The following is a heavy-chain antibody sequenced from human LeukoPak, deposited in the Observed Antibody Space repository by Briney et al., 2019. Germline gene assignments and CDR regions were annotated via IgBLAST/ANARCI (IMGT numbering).Heavy chain of an antibody. CDR1: GGSISSYY. D-gene: IGHD5-18*01. Sequence: SESLSLTCTVSGGSISSYYWSWIRQPPGKRLEWIGYVYYRGNTNYNPSLKSRVTISVDASKNQFSLRLSSVTAADTAVYHCARDLEYSYGRYFDYWGQGTLVTVSS. CDR3: ARDLEYSYGRYFDY. CDR2: VYYRGNT. V-gene: IGHV4-59*01. J-gene: IGHJ4*02.